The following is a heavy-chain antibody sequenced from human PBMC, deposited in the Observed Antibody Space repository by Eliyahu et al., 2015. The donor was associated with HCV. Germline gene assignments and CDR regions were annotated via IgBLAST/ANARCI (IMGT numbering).Heavy chain of an antibody. D-gene: IGHD3/OR15-3a*01. Sequence: EVHLVESGGDLIQPGGSLRLSCAASGFTFSSYAMSWVRQAPEKGLEWVSNISGDXGNTYYAXSVKGRFTISRDNSRNTLYLXMNSLRAGDTAVYYCAKGGQIGLVISPRQQFDSWGQGTLVTVSS. CDR2: ISGDXGNT. V-gene: IGHV3-23*04. CDR1: GFTFSSYA. CDR3: AKGGQIGLVISPRQQFDS. J-gene: IGHJ4*02.